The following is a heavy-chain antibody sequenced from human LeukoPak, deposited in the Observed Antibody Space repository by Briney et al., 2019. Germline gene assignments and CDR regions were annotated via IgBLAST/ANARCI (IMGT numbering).Heavy chain of an antibody. D-gene: IGHD4-17*01. Sequence: PGGSLRLSCTASGFTFSAYAMMWVRQAPGKGPEWVSAIRGGGGSAFYADSVKGRFTISRDNSKYTLFLQKNSLRAEDTAVYYCARDPNGDYIGAFDMWGPGTMVTVSS. J-gene: IGHJ3*02. CDR3: ARDPNGDYIGAFDM. CDR1: GFTFSAYA. CDR2: IRGGGGSA. V-gene: IGHV3-23*01.